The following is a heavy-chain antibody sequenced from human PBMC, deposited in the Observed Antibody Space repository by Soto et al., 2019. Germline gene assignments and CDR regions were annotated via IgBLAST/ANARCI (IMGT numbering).Heavy chain of an antibody. V-gene: IGHV3-7*03. Sequence: GGSLRLSCAASGFTFSSYWMSWVRQAPGKGLEWVANIKQDGSEKYYVDSVKGRFTISRDNAKNSLYLQMNSLRAEDTAVYYCARLITGDRGSAFDIWGQGTMVTVSS. CDR3: ARLITGDRGSAFDI. D-gene: IGHD7-27*01. J-gene: IGHJ3*02. CDR2: IKQDGSEK. CDR1: GFTFSSYW.